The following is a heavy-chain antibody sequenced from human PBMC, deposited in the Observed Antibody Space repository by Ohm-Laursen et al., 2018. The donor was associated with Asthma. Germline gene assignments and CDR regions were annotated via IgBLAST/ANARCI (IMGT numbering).Heavy chain of an antibody. Sequence: SLRLSCSASGFSVSRHFMNWIRQGPDKGLEWVSDVYPGGATFYADSVKGRFAISRDNSKNTLYLQMNSLRTEDTAVYYCAKGAWERGLVTPFDYWGQGTLVTVSS. V-gene: IGHV3-53*01. J-gene: IGHJ4*02. CDR3: AKGAWERGLVTPFDY. D-gene: IGHD3/OR15-3a*01. CDR2: VYPGGAT. CDR1: GFSVSRHF.